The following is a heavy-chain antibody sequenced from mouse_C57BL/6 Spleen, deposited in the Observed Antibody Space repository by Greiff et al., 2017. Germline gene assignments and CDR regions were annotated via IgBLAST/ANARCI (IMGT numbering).Heavy chain of an antibody. V-gene: IGHV1-64*01. Sequence: QVQLQQPGAELVKPGASVKLSCKASGYTFTSYWMHWVKQRPGQGLEWIGMIHPNSGSTNYNEKFKSKATLTVDKSSSTAYMQLSSLTSEDSAVYYCARTVVANGYAMDYGGQGTSVTVSS. CDR1: GYTFTSYW. CDR3: ARTVVANGYAMDY. D-gene: IGHD1-1*01. J-gene: IGHJ4*01. CDR2: IHPNSGST.